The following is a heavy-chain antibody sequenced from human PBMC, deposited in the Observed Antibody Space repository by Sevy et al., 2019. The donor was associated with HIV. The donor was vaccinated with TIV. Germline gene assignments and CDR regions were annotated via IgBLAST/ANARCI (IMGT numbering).Heavy chain of an antibody. CDR2: ISSSGGST. Sequence: GGSLRLSCAASGFSFISYVMTWVRQAPGKGLEWVSTISSSGGSTYYADALKGRFTISRDNSKKTVFLEMNSLRAEDTAIYYCAKEDLAGYQHWGQGTLVTVSS. V-gene: IGHV3-23*01. CDR1: GFSFISYV. J-gene: IGHJ1*01. D-gene: IGHD5-12*01. CDR3: AKEDLAGYQH.